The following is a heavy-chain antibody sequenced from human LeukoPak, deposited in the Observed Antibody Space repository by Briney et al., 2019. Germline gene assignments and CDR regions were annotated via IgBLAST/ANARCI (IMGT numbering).Heavy chain of an antibody. J-gene: IGHJ3*02. D-gene: IGHD3-22*01. Sequence: GGSLRLSCAASGFTFSRYWMHWVRQAPGKGLVWVSRINSDGNSISYADSVKGRFTISRDNAKNTLYLQMNSLRADDTAVYYCSREPLYDSTLSNAFDIWGQGTMVTVSS. CDR1: GFTFSRYW. CDR2: INSDGNSI. V-gene: IGHV3-74*01. CDR3: SREPLYDSTLSNAFDI.